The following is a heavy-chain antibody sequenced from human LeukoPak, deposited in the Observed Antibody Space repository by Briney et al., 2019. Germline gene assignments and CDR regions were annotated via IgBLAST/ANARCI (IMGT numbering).Heavy chain of an antibody. CDR3: ARTYYHGSGSYWRIPYYFDY. D-gene: IGHD3-10*01. J-gene: IGHJ4*02. V-gene: IGHV4-34*01. CDR2: INHSGST. CDR1: GGSFSGYY. Sequence: SETLSLTCAVYGGSFSGYYWSWIRQPPGKGLEWIGEINHSGSTNYNPSLKSRVTISVDTSKNQFSLKLSSVTAADTAVYYCARTYYHGSGSYWRIPYYFDYWGQGTLVTVSS.